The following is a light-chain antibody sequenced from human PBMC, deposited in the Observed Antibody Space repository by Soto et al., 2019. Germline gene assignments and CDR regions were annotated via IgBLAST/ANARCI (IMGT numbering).Light chain of an antibody. CDR3: QQYVSSPQT. V-gene: IGKV3-20*01. CDR1: QSVSSSS. Sequence: IVLTQSPGTLSLSPWERATLSCRASQSVSSSSLAWYQQKLGQAPRLLIYDASSRATGIPDRFSGSGSGTDFTLTISRLEPEDFAMYFCQQYVSSPQTFGQGTKVDIK. J-gene: IGKJ1*01. CDR2: DAS.